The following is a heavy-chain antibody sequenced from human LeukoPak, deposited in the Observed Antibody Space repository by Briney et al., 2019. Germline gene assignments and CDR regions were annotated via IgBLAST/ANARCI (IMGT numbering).Heavy chain of an antibody. V-gene: IGHV3-30*18. J-gene: IGHJ4*02. Sequence: PGGSLRLSCAASGFTFSSYGMHWVRQAPGKGLEWVAVISYDGSNKYYADSVKGRFTISRDNSKNTLYLQMNSLRAEDTAVYYCAKDHLRYCSGGSCLNFDYWGQGTLVTVSS. D-gene: IGHD2-15*01. CDR1: GFTFSSYG. CDR2: ISYDGSNK. CDR3: AKDHLRYCSGGSCLNFDY.